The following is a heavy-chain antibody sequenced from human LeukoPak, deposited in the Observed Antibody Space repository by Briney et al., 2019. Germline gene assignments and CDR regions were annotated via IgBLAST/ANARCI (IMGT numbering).Heavy chain of an antibody. CDR3: ARDSLVRGYYYGMDV. V-gene: IGHV3-48*01. CDR1: GFAFSSYS. CDR2: ISSSGNTI. D-gene: IGHD3-10*01. Sequence: GGSLRLSCAASGFAFSSYSMNWVRQAPGKGLEWVSYISSSGNTIYHADSVKGRFTISRDNAKNSLYLQMNILRAEDTAVYYCARDSLVRGYYYGMDVWGQGTTVTVSS. J-gene: IGHJ6*02.